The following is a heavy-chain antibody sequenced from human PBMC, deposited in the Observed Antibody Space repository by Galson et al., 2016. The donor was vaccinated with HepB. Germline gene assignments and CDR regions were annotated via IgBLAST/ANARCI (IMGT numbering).Heavy chain of an antibody. Sequence: TLSLTCTVSGDSISSRGYYWSWIRQHPGKGLEWIGYIHYSGSTYYSPSLKSRVIVSLDTSKNQFSLKLGSVTAADTAVYFCARGHWERLNLDYWGQGTLITVSS. CDR2: IHYSGST. CDR3: ARGHWERLNLDY. D-gene: IGHD1-26*01. J-gene: IGHJ4*02. V-gene: IGHV4-31*03. CDR1: GDSISSRGYY.